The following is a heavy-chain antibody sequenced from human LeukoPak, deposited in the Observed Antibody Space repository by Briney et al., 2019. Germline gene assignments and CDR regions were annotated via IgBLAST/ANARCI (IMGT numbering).Heavy chain of an antibody. J-gene: IGHJ5*02. CDR1: GGTFSSYA. CDR2: IIPIFGTA. CDR3: ARDRPRWPFDP. Sequence: ASVKVSCKASGGTFSSYAISWVRQAPGQGLEWMGRIIPIFGTANYAQKFQGRVTITTDESTSTAYMELSSLRSEDTAVYYCARDRPRWPFDPWGQGTLVTGSS. V-gene: IGHV1-69*05. D-gene: IGHD2-15*01.